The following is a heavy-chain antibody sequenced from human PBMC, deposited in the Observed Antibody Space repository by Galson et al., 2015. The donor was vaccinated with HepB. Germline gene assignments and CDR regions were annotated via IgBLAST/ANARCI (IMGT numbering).Heavy chain of an antibody. CDR1: GFTFNRYW. CDR2: IKHDGTEK. CDR3: VRGLYDFWNRYYYSDL. J-gene: IGHJ2*01. D-gene: IGHD3-3*01. Sequence: SLRLSCAASGFTFNRYWMYWVRQAPGKGLEWVANIKHDGTEKYSVDSVKGRFTVSRDNAKNSLSLQMNRLRAEDTAVYYCVRGLYDFWNRYYYSDLWGRGTQVTVSS. V-gene: IGHV3-7*03.